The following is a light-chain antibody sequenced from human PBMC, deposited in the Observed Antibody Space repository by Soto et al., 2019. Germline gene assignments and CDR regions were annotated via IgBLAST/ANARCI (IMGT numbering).Light chain of an antibody. CDR1: QSVTNN. J-gene: IGKJ1*01. Sequence: ENVLTQSPGTLSLSPGERATLSCRASQSVTNNLAWYQQKPGQAPRLLIYGASTRTIAIPARFSGSGSGTDFTLTISSLQSEDFAVYYCQQYNNWPRTFGQGTKVEIK. CDR3: QQYNNWPRT. CDR2: GAS. V-gene: IGKV3-15*01.